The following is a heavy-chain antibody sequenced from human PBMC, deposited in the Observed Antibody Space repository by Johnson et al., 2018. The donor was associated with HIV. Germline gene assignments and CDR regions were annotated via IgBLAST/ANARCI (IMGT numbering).Heavy chain of an antibody. J-gene: IGHJ3*01. Sequence: MQLVESGGGVVQPGRSLRLSCAASGFTFSSYGMHWVRQAPGKGLEWVAVISYDGSNKYYADSVKGRFTISRDNSKNTLYLQMNSLRAEDTAVYYCARPNQLLFYPDAFDFWGQGTMVTVSS. V-gene: IGHV3-30*03. CDR3: ARPNQLLFYPDAFDF. CDR2: ISYDGSNK. D-gene: IGHD2-2*01. CDR1: GFTFSSYG.